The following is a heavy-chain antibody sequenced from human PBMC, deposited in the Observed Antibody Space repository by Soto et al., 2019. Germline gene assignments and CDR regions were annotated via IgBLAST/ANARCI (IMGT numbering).Heavy chain of an antibody. CDR2: TYYRSRWYR. V-gene: IGHV6-1*01. Sequence: SQTHSLTCVGSVDPLSCNSVAWNWGRQSPSRCRGWLGRTYYRSRWYRDSAVSVRRRIDINAYTSKNQISLHLNAVTPEDTAVYYCARSEEDSDYYYYGMDVWGQGTTVTVSS. J-gene: IGHJ6*02. CDR3: ARSEEDSDYYYYGMDV. D-gene: IGHD2-15*01. CDR1: VDPLSCNSVA.